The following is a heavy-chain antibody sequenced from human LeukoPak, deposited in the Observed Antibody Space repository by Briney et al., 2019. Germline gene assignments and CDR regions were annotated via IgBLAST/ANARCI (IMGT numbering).Heavy chain of an antibody. D-gene: IGHD6-19*01. V-gene: IGHV1-2*02. CDR3: ARGRTLSIAVAGTFDY. J-gene: IGHJ4*02. CDR1: GYTFTGCY. Sequence: GASVKVSCKASGYTFTGCYVHWVRQAPGQGLEWMGWINPNSGGTNYAQKFQGRVTMTRDTSISTAYMELSRLRSDDTAVYYCARGRTLSIAVAGTFDYWGQGTLVTVSS. CDR2: INPNSGGT.